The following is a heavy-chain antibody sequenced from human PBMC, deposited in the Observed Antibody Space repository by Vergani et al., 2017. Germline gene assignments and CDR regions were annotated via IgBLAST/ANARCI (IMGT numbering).Heavy chain of an antibody. J-gene: IGHJ4*02. Sequence: QVQLVESGGGVVQRGGSLRLSCVVSGYTSSYYGMHWVRQAPGKGLEWVAVISYDGTQKYYADSVKGRFTISRDNSKNTLYLQMNSLRTEDTAVYYCATKSCGTPGCQIEYFREWGQGTLVTVSS. V-gene: IGHV3-30*03. CDR2: ISYDGTQK. CDR3: ATKSCGTPGCQIEYFRE. D-gene: IGHD1-1*01. CDR1: GYTSSYYG.